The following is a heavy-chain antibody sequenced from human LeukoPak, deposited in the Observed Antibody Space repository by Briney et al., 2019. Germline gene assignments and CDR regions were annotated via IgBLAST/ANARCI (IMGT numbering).Heavy chain of an antibody. V-gene: IGHV3-30*18. D-gene: IGHD3-3*01. CDR1: GFTFSSYG. Sequence: GGSLRLSCAASGFTFSSYGMHWVRQAQGKGLEWVAVISYDGSNKYYADSVKGRFTISRDNSKNTLYLQMNSLRAEDTAVYYCAKEGRYDFWSGYQRRSGMDVWGQGTTVTVSS. J-gene: IGHJ6*02. CDR2: ISYDGSNK. CDR3: AKEGRYDFWSGYQRRSGMDV.